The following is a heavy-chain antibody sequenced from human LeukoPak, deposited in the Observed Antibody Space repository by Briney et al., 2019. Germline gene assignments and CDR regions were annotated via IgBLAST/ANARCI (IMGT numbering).Heavy chain of an antibody. V-gene: IGHV3-21*04. Sequence: GGSLRLSCAASGFTFSSYSMNWVRQAPGKGLEWVSSISSSSSYIYYADSVKGRFTISRDNAKNSLYLQMNSLRAEDTAVYYCAKEGFYCSGGSCYSFYYYYMDAWGKGTTVTVSS. J-gene: IGHJ6*03. D-gene: IGHD2-15*01. CDR2: ISSSSSYI. CDR1: GFTFSSYS. CDR3: AKEGFYCSGGSCYSFYYYYMDA.